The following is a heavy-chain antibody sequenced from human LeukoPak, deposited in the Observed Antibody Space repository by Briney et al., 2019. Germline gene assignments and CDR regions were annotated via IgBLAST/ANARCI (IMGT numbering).Heavy chain of an antibody. CDR2: INSDGSST. CDR3: ARGERGVAFDY. CDR1: GFTFSSYW. D-gene: IGHD2-15*01. Sequence: PGGSLRLSCAASGFTFSSYWMHWVRQAPGKGLVWVSRINSDGSSTSYADSVKGRFTISRDSAKNTLYLQMNSLRAEDTAVYYCARGERGVAFDYWGQGTLVTVSS. V-gene: IGHV3-74*01. J-gene: IGHJ4*02.